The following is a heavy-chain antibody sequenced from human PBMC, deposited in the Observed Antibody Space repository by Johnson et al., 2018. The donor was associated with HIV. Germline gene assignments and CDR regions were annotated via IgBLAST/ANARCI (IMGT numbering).Heavy chain of an antibody. J-gene: IGHJ3*02. D-gene: IGHD2-15*01. CDR2: IGTAGDT. CDR3: AKSPGVVDPIDAFDI. CDR1: GFTFSCYD. Sequence: VQLVESGGGVVQPGGSLRLSCAASGFTFSCYDVHWVRQATGKGLEWVSPIGTAGDTYYPGSVKGRFTISRDNSKNTLYREMNSMRAEDTAVYYCAKSPGVVDPIDAFDIWGQGTVVTVSS. V-gene: IGHV3-13*01.